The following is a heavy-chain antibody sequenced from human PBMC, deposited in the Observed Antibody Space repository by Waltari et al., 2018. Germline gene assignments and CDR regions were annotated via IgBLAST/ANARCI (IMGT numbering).Heavy chain of an antibody. J-gene: IGHJ4*02. CDR3: ARGAPRD. CDR1: GFTVSNNY. CDR2: IYGGGTT. V-gene: IGHV3-53*01. Sequence: EVQLVESGGGLMQPGGSLRLSCAASGFTVSNNYMSWVRQAPGKGLGWVSVIYGGGTTQYADSVKGRFTISRDNSKNTLYLQMNSLRAEDTAVYYCARGAPRDWGQGTLVTVSS.